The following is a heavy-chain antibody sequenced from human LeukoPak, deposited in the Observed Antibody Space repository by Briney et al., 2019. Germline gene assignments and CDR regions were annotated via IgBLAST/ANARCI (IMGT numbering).Heavy chain of an antibody. Sequence: PGRSLRLSCAASGFTFSSYAMHWVRQAPGKGLEWVAVISYDGSNKYYAGSVKGRFTISRDNSKNTLYLQMNSLRAEDTAVYYCARDYMMVNWFDPWGQGTLVTVSS. CDR2: ISYDGSNK. D-gene: IGHD2-8*01. V-gene: IGHV3-30-3*01. CDR1: GFTFSSYA. CDR3: ARDYMMVNWFDP. J-gene: IGHJ5*02.